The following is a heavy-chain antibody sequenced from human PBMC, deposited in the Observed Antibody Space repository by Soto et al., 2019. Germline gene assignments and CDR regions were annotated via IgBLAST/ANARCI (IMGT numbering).Heavy chain of an antibody. CDR3: ARDNSYYYGSGSYWDYYGMDV. Sequence: GGSLRLSCAASGFTFSDYYMSWIRQAPGKGLEWVSYISSSSSTIYYADSVKGRFTISRDNAKNSLYLQMNSLRDEDTAVYYCARDNSYYYGSGSYWDYYGMDVWGQGTTVTVSS. CDR1: GFTFSDYY. D-gene: IGHD3-10*01. V-gene: IGHV3-11*04. J-gene: IGHJ6*02. CDR2: ISSSSSTI.